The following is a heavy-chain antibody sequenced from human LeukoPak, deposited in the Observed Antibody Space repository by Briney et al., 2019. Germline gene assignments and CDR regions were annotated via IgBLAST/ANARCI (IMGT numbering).Heavy chain of an antibody. CDR3: AGDLNGFSDLPS. D-gene: IGHD2-21*02. CDR2: IYAGGST. Sequence: GGSLRLSCAASTFTFSDYSMNWVRQAPGKGLEWVSIIYAGGSTYYADSVRGRFTISRDISRNTLYLQMSGLRAEDTAVYYCAGDLNGFSDLPSWGQGTLVTVSS. J-gene: IGHJ5*02. V-gene: IGHV3-53*01. CDR1: TFTFSDYS.